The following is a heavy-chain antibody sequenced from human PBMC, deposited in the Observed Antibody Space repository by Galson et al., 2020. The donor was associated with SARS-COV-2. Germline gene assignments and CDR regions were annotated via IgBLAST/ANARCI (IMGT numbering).Heavy chain of an antibody. J-gene: IGHJ4*02. D-gene: IGHD3-22*01. CDR2: IYYSGST. CDR1: GGSISSYY. CDR3: ARDTYYDSSTGPFDY. Sequence: SETLSLTCTVSGGSISSYYWSWIRQPPGKGLEWIGYIYYSGSTNYNPSLKSRVTISVDTSKNQFSLKLSSVTAADTAVYYCARDTYYDSSTGPFDYWGQGTRVTVSS. V-gene: IGHV4-59*01.